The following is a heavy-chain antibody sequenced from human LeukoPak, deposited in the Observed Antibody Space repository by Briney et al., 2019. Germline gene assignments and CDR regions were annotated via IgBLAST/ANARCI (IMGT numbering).Heavy chain of an antibody. J-gene: IGHJ4*02. D-gene: IGHD3-22*01. V-gene: IGHV4-59*11. CDR3: ARNYDSSGLPFDY. Sequence: SETLSLTCSVSGGSISSHYWSWIRQRPGKGLEWIGYIYYSGSTNYNPSLKSRVTISVDTSKNQFSLKLSSVTAADTAVYYCARNYDSSGLPFDYWGQGTLVTVSS. CDR1: GGSISSHY. CDR2: IYYSGST.